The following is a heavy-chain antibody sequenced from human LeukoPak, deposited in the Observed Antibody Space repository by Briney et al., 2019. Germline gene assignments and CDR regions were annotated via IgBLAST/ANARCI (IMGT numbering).Heavy chain of an antibody. CDR1: GFTFSSYV. Sequence: PGGSLRLSCAASGFTFSSYVMSWVRQAPGKGLEWVSVVSGSGGSTYYADSVKGRFTISRDNSRNTLYLQMNSLRAEDTAVYYCAKAGYCSSTSCYPEYYFDYWGQGTLVTVSS. D-gene: IGHD2-2*03. CDR2: VSGSGGST. J-gene: IGHJ4*02. CDR3: AKAGYCSSTSCYPEYYFDY. V-gene: IGHV3-23*01.